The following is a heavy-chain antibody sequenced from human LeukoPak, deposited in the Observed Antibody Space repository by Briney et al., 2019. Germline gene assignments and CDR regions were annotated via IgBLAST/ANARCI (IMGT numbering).Heavy chain of an antibody. J-gene: IGHJ4*02. Sequence: GGSLRLSCAASGFTFSSYSMNWVRQAPGKGLEWVSSISSSSSYIYYADSVKGRFTFSRDNARNSLYLQMNSLRVEDAAVYFCARVGAAGFDYWGQGALVTVSS. D-gene: IGHD6-13*01. CDR2: ISSSSSYI. CDR1: GFTFSSYS. CDR3: ARVGAAGFDY. V-gene: IGHV3-21*04.